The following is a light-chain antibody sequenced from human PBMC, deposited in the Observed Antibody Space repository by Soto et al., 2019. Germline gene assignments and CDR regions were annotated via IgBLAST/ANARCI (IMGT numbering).Light chain of an antibody. J-gene: IGKJ1*01. CDR1: QNVDNW. V-gene: IGKV1-5*01. Sequence: DIQMTQSPSTLSASVGDRVTITCRASQNVDNWVAWYQQKPGKDPKFLIYDASNLESGLPSRFSGRGSGTEFTLTISSLHTDDFATDYCQRYNSNSRTFGQGTRV. CDR3: QRYNSNSRT. CDR2: DAS.